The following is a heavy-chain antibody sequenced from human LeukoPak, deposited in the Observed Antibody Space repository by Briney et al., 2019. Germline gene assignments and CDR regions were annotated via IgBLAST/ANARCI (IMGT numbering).Heavy chain of an antibody. Sequence: SVKVSCKASGGTFSSYAISWVRQAPGQGLEWMGGIIPIFGTANYAQKFQGRVTITADKYTSTAYMELSSLRSEDTAVYYCARESTFGGVIVLGEDLYWFDPWGQGTLVTVSS. CDR2: IIPIFGTA. CDR3: ARESTFGGVIVLGEDLYWFDP. D-gene: IGHD3-16*02. V-gene: IGHV1-69*06. J-gene: IGHJ5*02. CDR1: GGTFSSYA.